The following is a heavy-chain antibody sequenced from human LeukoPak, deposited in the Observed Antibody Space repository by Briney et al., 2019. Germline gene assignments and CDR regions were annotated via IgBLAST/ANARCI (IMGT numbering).Heavy chain of an antibody. CDR2: IYYSWGM. D-gene: IGHD1-1*01. Sequence: PSETLSLTCTVSGGSISGYYWGWIRQPPGKGLEWIATIYYSWGMYFNPSLKSRVTVSLDASKNQFSLKMTSLTAADTAIYYCARNVTAGFFDYWGQGIMVTVSS. J-gene: IGHJ4*02. CDR3: ARNVTAGFFDY. V-gene: IGHV4-59*04. CDR1: GGSISGYY.